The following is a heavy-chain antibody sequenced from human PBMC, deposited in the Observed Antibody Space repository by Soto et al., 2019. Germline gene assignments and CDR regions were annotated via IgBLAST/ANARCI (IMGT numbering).Heavy chain of an antibody. J-gene: IGHJ4*02. CDR1: GDSIRSYY. Sequence: QVQLQESGPGLVKPSETLSLTCSVSGDSIRSYYWSWIRQPPGKGLEWVGYISHSGGTKYNPSVKSRVTISMDTSRNQLSLRITSVTADDTAFYYFTRGGAGYSSTWAAHWGQGTLVTGSS. CDR2: ISHSGGT. D-gene: IGHD2-2*01. V-gene: IGHV4-59*01. CDR3: TRGGAGYSSTWAAH.